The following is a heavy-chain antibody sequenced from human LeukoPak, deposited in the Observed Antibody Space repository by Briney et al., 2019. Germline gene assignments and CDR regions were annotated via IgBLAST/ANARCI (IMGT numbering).Heavy chain of an antibody. J-gene: IGHJ4*02. CDR2: ISSSSSYI. V-gene: IGHV3-21*01. D-gene: IGHD1-26*01. CDR3: ARDRELGRSYPDY. Sequence: GGSLRLSCPAPGFTFSSYSMNWVRQAPGKGLEWVSSISSSSSYIYYADSVKGRFTISRDNADNSLYLQMNSLRAEDTAVYYCARDRELGRSYPDYWGQGTLVTVSS. CDR1: GFTFSSYS.